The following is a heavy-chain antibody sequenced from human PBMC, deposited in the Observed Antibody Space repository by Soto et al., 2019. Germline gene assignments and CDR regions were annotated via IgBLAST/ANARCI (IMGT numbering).Heavy chain of an antibody. CDR1: GGSISSSNW. J-gene: IGHJ4*02. V-gene: IGHV4-4*02. CDR2: IYHSRST. D-gene: IGHD3-10*01. Sequence: QVQLQESGPGLVKPSGTLSLTCAVSGGSISSSNWWSWVRQPPGKGLEWIGEIYHSRSTNYNPSLKTLVTISVDKSRNQFSLKLSSVTAADTAVYYCARRWGEGRVDYWGQGTLVTVSS. CDR3: ARRWGEGRVDY.